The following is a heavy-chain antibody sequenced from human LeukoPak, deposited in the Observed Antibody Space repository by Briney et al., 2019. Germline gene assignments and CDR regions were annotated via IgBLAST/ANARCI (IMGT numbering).Heavy chain of an antibody. CDR1: GFTFSSYA. CDR3: ARGEPGVLRFLEWLSNGVGAFDI. Sequence: GGSLRLSCAASGFTFSSYAMSWVRQAPGKGLEWVSGINWNGGSTGYADSVKGRFTISRDNAKNSLYLQMNSLRAEDTALYYCARGEPGVLRFLEWLSNGVGAFDIWGQGTMVTVSS. J-gene: IGHJ3*02. D-gene: IGHD3-3*01. CDR2: INWNGGST. V-gene: IGHV3-20*04.